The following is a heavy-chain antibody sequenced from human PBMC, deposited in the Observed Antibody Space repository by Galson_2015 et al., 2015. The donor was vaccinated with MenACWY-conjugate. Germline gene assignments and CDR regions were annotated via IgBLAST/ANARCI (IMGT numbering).Heavy chain of an antibody. Sequence: VKVSCKASGYSFSDYGVSWVRQAPGQGLEWMGWISPYNGNTHYGQKFQGRVTLTTDTSTSTAYMEVKSLRSDDTAVYYRARDRGTGYSSTWSEGSFDYWGQGTLVSVSS. D-gene: IGHD6-13*01. CDR2: ISPYNGNT. V-gene: IGHV1-18*01. CDR1: GYSFSDYG. J-gene: IGHJ4*02. CDR3: ARDRGTGYSSTWSEGSFDY.